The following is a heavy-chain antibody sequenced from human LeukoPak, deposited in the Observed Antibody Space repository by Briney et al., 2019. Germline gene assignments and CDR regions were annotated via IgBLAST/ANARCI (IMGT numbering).Heavy chain of an antibody. Sequence: PSETLSLTCTVSGGSISSSSYYWGWIRQPPGKGLEWIGEINHSGSTNYNPSLKSRVTISVDTSKNQFSLKLSSVTAADTAVYYCARQAGVSGSYYYYYMDVWGKGTTVTISS. CDR1: GGSISSSSYY. D-gene: IGHD1-26*01. J-gene: IGHJ6*03. CDR2: INHSGST. CDR3: ARQAGVSGSYYYYYMDV. V-gene: IGHV4-39*01.